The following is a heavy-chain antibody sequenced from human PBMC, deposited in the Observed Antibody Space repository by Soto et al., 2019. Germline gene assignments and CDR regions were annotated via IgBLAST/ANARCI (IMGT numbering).Heavy chain of an antibody. CDR2: IYYTGST. V-gene: IGHV4-59*01. D-gene: IGHD3-22*01. J-gene: IGHJ4*02. CDR1: GDSISSYY. Sequence: SETLSLTCTVSGDSISSYYWSWIRQPPGKGLEWIGYIYYTGSTNYNPSLKSRVTISVDTSKNQFSLKLNSVTAADTAVYYCARWLSYYYDSRGYYYFDYWGQGTLVTVSS. CDR3: ARWLSYYYDSRGYYYFDY.